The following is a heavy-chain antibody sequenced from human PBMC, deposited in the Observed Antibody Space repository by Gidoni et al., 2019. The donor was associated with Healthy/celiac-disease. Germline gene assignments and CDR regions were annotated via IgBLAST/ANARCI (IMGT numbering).Heavy chain of an antibody. Sequence: QLQLQESGPGLVKPSETLSLTCTVSGGSISSSSYYWGWIRQPPGKGLEWIGSIYYSGSTYYNPSLKSRVTISVDTSKNQFSLKLSSVTAADTAVYYCARSGGSWTFDYWGQGTLVTVSS. V-gene: IGHV4-39*01. J-gene: IGHJ4*02. CDR1: GGSISSSSYY. D-gene: IGHD2-15*01. CDR3: ARSGGSWTFDY. CDR2: IYYSGST.